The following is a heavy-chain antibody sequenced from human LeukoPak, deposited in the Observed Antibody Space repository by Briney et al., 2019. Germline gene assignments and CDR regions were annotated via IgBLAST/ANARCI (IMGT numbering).Heavy chain of an antibody. CDR3: ARRAGGYSHPYDY. V-gene: IGHV3-53*01. CDR1: GFTFDDYG. D-gene: IGHD4-23*01. CDR2: YSGGTT. J-gene: IGHJ4*02. Sequence: GGSLRLSCAASGFTFDDYGMSWVRQAPGKGLEWVSLYSGGTTYYADSVKGRFTISRDNSKNTLYLQMNSLRAEDTAVYYCARRAGGYSHPYDYWGQGILVTVSS.